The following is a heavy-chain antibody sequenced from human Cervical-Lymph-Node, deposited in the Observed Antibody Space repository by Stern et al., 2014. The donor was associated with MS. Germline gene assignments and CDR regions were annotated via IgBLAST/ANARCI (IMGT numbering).Heavy chain of an antibody. V-gene: IGHV3-9*01. CDR2: ISWNSGSI. CDR1: GFTLDDYA. J-gene: IGHJ3*02. CDR3: AKLTADAFDI. Sequence: EVQLVESGGGLVQHGRSLRLSCAASGFTLDDYAMHWVRQAPGKGLEWVSGISWNSGSIGYADSVKGRFTSSRDNAKNSLYLQMNSRRAEDTALYYCAKLTADAFDIWGQGTMVTVSS.